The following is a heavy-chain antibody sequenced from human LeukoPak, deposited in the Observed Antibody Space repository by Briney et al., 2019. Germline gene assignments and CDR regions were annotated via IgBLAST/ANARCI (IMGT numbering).Heavy chain of an antibody. CDR3: ARDLWFGELSPY. V-gene: IGHV3-53*01. J-gene: IGHJ4*02. CDR1: GFTVSSNY. Sequence: GGSLRLSCAASGFTVSSNYMSWVRQAPGKGLEWVPVIYSGGSTYYADSVKGRFTISRDNSKNTLYLQMNSLRAEDTAMYYCARDLWFGELSPYWGQGTLVTVSS. D-gene: IGHD3-10*01. CDR2: IYSGGST.